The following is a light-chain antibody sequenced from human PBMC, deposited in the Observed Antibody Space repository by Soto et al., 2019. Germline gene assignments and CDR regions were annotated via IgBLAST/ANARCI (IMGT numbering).Light chain of an antibody. J-gene: IGKJ4*01. CDR2: KAS. CDR3: QKYESYPMT. Sequence: DSQMTQYPSTLSASIGDRVTITCRAGQSISSWLAWYQQKPGKAPKLLISKASTLQSGVPPRFRGRGSGTECALTISSLQPDDFATYYCQKYESYPMTFGGGTKVEIK. V-gene: IGKV1-5*03. CDR1: QSISSW.